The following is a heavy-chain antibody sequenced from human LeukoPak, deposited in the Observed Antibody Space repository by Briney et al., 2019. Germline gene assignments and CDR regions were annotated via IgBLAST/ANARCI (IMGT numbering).Heavy chain of an antibody. Sequence: SETLSLTCTVSGGSISSYYWSWIRQPPGKGLEWIGYIYYSGSTNYNPSLKSRVTISVDTSKNQSSLKLSSVTAADTAVYYCARGRSMVRGVTAPYFQHWGRAPWSPSPQ. CDR1: GGSISSYY. CDR2: IYYSGST. D-gene: IGHD3-10*01. V-gene: IGHV4-59*01. CDR3: ARGRSMVRGVTAPYFQH. J-gene: IGHJ1*01.